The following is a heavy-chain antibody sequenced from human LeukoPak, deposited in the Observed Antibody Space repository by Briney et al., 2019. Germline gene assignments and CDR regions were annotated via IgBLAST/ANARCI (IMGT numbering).Heavy chain of an antibody. D-gene: IGHD2-21*01. Sequence: PSETLSLTCTIYGGSTGSCYWSWIRQPPGKGLEWIGYIYDSGSTIYNTSLKSRVTASIDRSKNQISLKLSFVTAADTAVYYCATVGVVVPTTMTYYYMDVWGKGTTVTVSS. CDR1: GGSTGSCY. V-gene: IGHV4-59*01. CDR3: ATVGVVVPTTMTYYYMDV. J-gene: IGHJ6*03. CDR2: IYDSGST.